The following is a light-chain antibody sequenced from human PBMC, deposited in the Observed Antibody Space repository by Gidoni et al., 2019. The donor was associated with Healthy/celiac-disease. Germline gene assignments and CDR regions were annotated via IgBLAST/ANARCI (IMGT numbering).Light chain of an antibody. V-gene: IGLV1-40*01. J-gene: IGLJ3*02. Sequence: QSVLTQQPSVSGAPGQRVTISCTGSSSNIWAGYDVHWSQQRPGTAPKLLIYGKRNPPSWVPDRFSGSQSGTSASLAITGLQSEDEADYYCQSYDSSLSVWVFGGGTKLTVL. CDR1: SSNIWAGYD. CDR3: QSYDSSLSVWV. CDR2: GKR.